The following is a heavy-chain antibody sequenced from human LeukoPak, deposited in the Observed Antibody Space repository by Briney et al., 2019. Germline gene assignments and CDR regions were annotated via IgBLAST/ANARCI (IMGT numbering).Heavy chain of an antibody. D-gene: IGHD3-22*01. Sequence: SETLSLTCIVSGGSISSYYWSWIRQPPGKGLEWIGYIYYSGSTNYNPSLKSRVTISVDTSKNQFSLKLSSVTAADTAVYYCARVEDDDGSGSYYFDYWGQGTLVTVSS. J-gene: IGHJ4*02. CDR1: GGSISSYY. CDR3: ARVEDDDGSGSYYFDY. V-gene: IGHV4-59*01. CDR2: IYYSGST.